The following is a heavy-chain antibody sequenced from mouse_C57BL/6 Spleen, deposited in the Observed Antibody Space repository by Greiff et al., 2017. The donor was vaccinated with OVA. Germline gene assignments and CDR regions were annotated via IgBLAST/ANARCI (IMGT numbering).Heavy chain of an antibody. Sequence: QVQLQQPGAELVRPGTSVKLSCKASGYTFTSYWMHWVKQRPGQGLEWIGVIDPSDSYTNYNQKFKGKATLTVDTSSSTAYMQLSSLTSEDSAVYYCATVTTVVYYFDDWGKGTTLTVSS. CDR1: GYTFTSYW. V-gene: IGHV1-59*01. D-gene: IGHD1-1*01. CDR2: IDPSDSYT. J-gene: IGHJ2*01. CDR3: ATVTTVVYYFDD.